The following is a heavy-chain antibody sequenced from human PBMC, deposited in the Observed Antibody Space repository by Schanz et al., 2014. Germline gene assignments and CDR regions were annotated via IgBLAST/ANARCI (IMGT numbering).Heavy chain of an antibody. D-gene: IGHD6-13*01. CDR2: LSEGGGGT. CDR1: GFNFSDYA. Sequence: EVHLLESGGGLVPPGGSLRLSCAASGFNFSDYAMCWVRQAPGKGLEWVSALSEGGGGTHYADSVRGRFTISSDSSKNTLYLQMSSLRADDTAVYCCAKSQGSSFDSWGQGTLVTVSS. CDR3: AKSQGSSFDS. J-gene: IGHJ4*02. V-gene: IGHV3-23*01.